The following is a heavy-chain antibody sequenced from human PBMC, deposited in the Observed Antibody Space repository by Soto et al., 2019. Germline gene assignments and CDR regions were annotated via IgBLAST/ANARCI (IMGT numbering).Heavy chain of an antibody. D-gene: IGHD3-3*01. V-gene: IGHV4-59*07. Sequence: SDTLSLTCTVSGGSISTYYWNWIRQSPGKGLEWIGYIYRTGSTHYNPSLNSRAAISLGTSRNQFSLQLNSVTAADTAVYFCARQIGDDPFDIWGQGTMVTVSS. J-gene: IGHJ3*02. CDR2: IYRTGST. CDR3: ARQIGDDPFDI. CDR1: GGSISTYY.